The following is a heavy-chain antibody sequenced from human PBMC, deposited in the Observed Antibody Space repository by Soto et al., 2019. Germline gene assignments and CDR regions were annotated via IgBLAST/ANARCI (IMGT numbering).Heavy chain of an antibody. CDR2: LNPNSGDT. J-gene: IGHJ4*02. D-gene: IGHD6-19*01. V-gene: IGHV1-8*01. CDR3: ATSGGGWYLY. Sequence: QVQLVQSGAEVKKPGASVKVSCKASGYTFSSYDINWVRQATGQGLEWMGWLNPNSGDTGYAQKFQGRVNLTRKTYINTAYIELGSLTSDDTAVYYCATSGGGWYLYWGQGTLVTVSS. CDR1: GYTFSSYD.